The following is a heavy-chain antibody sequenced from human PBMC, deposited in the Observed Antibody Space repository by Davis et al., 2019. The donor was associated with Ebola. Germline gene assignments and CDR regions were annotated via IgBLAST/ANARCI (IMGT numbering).Heavy chain of an antibody. Sequence: ASVKVSCKASGYTFTSYGISWVRQAPGQGLEWMGWINPNSGGTNYAQKFQGWVTMTRDTSITTAYMELSSLRSEDTAVYYCVRGEDYCTSASCYDYWGQGTLVTVSS. CDR3: VRGEDYCTSASCYDY. D-gene: IGHD2-2*01. J-gene: IGHJ4*02. CDR2: INPNSGGT. V-gene: IGHV1-2*04. CDR1: GYTFTSYG.